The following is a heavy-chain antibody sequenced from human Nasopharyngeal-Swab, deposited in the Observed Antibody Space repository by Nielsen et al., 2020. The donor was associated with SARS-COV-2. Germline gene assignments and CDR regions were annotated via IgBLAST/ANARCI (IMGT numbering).Heavy chain of an antibody. V-gene: IGHV4-39*07. CDR3: VGSSWYGDYYYYYGMDV. CDR1: GGSISISSYY. CDR2: IYYSGST. J-gene: IGHJ6*02. D-gene: IGHD6-13*01. Sequence: SETLSLTFTVSGGSISISSYYWGWIRQPPGKGLEWIGSIYYSGSTYYNPSLKSRVTISVDTSKNQFSLKLSSVTAADTAVYYCVGSSWYGDYYYYYGMDVWGQGTTVTVSS.